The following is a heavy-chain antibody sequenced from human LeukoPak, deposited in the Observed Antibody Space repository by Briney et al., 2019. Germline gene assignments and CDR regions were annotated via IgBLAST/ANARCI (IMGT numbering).Heavy chain of an antibody. D-gene: IGHD4-23*01. V-gene: IGHV3-23*01. J-gene: IGHJ5*02. CDR1: GLTFSNYA. Sequence: GGSLRLSCAASGLTFSNYAMNWVRQASGKGLEWVSGITDSGRKTYYADSVKGRFSISRDNSRNTVYLQMNSLRAEDTAVYYCARAPTVVNPFAAWGQGTLVTVSS. CDR3: ARAPTVVNPFAA. CDR2: ITDSGRKT.